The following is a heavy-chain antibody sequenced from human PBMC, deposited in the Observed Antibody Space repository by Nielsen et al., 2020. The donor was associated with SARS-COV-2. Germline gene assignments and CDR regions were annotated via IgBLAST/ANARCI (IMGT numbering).Heavy chain of an antibody. CDR2: ISSNGGSA. D-gene: IGHD6-19*01. Sequence: GESLKISCSASGFTFSSYAMHWVRQAPGKGLEYVSAISSNGGSAYYADSVKGRFTISRDNSKNTLYLQMSSLRAEDTAVYYCVKAPGSGWYAWFDPWGQGTLVTVSS. V-gene: IGHV3-64D*06. CDR1: GFTFSSYA. J-gene: IGHJ5*02. CDR3: VKAPGSGWYAWFDP.